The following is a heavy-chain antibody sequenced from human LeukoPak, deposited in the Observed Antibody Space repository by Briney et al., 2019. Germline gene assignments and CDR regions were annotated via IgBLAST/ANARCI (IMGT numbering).Heavy chain of an antibody. CDR2: IYYSGST. V-gene: IGHV4-39*07. CDR3: ARGVASIAARPGLGPFDY. D-gene: IGHD6-6*01. CDR1: GGSISSSSYY. J-gene: IGHJ4*02. Sequence: SETLSLTCTVSGGSISSSSYYWGWIRRPPGKGLEWIGSIYYSGSTYYNPSLKSRVTISVDTSKNQFSLKLSSVTAADTAVYYCARGVASIAARPGLGPFDYWGQGTLVTVSS.